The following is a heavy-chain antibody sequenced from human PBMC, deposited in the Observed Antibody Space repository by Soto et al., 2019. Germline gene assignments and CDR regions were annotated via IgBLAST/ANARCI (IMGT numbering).Heavy chain of an antibody. J-gene: IGHJ4*02. V-gene: IGHV3-23*01. CDR2: ISGSGGST. CDR1: GFSFSRYA. CDR3: AKTRTVITY. D-gene: IGHD3-22*01. Sequence: PGGSLRLSCAASGFSFSRYAVSWVRQAPGKGLEWVSAISGSGGSTYYADSVKGRFTISRDNSKNTLYLQMNSLRAEDTAVYYCAKTRTVITYWGQGTLVTVSS.